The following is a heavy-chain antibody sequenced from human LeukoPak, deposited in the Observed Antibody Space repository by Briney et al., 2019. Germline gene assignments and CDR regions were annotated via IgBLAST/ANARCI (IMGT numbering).Heavy chain of an antibody. D-gene: IGHD3-3*01. CDR1: GYSISSGYN. CDR2: IYHSGST. CDR3: ARLTPYYDFWSGYYTSDAPAAFDI. Sequence: SETLSLTCAVSGYSISSGYNWGWIRQPPGKGLEWIGSIYHSGSTYHNPSLKSRVTISVDTSKNQFSLKLSSVTAADTAVYYCARLTPYYDFWSGYYTSDAPAAFDIWGQGTMVTVSS. J-gene: IGHJ3*02. V-gene: IGHV4-38-2*01.